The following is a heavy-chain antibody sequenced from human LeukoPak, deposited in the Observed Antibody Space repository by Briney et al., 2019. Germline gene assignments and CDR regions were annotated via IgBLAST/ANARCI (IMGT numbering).Heavy chain of an antibody. J-gene: IGHJ4*02. CDR2: INPNSGGT. D-gene: IGHD3-22*01. CDR1: GYTFTGYY. Sequence: ASVKVSCKASGYTFTGYYMHWVRQAPGQGLEWMGRINPNSGGTNYAQKFQGRVTMTRDTSISTAYMELSRLRSDDTAVYYCARASGNTYYYDSSGYYLFDYWGQGTLVTVSS. CDR3: ARASGNTYYYDSSGYYLFDY. V-gene: IGHV1-2*06.